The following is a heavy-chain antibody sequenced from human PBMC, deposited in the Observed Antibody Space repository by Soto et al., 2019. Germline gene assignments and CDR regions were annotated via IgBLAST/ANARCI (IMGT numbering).Heavy chain of an antibody. V-gene: IGHV4-30-4*01. CDR2: IYYSGST. CDR1: GGSISSGDYY. CDR3: AGGDCSSTSCSWFDP. D-gene: IGHD2-2*01. Sequence: SETLSLTCTVSGGSISSGDYYWSWIRQPPGKGLEWIGYIYYSGSTYYNPSLKSRVTISVDTSKNQFSLKLSSVTAADTAVYYCAGGDCSSTSCSWFDPWGQGTLVTAPQ. J-gene: IGHJ5*02.